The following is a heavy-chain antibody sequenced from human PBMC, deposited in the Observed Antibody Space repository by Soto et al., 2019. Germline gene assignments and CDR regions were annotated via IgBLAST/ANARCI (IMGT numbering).Heavy chain of an antibody. Sequence: GASVKVSCKASGGTFSSYAISWVRQAPGQGLEWMGGIIPIFGTANYAQKFQGRVTITADESTSTAYMELSSLRSEDTAVYYCARSGYSYGWDFDYWGQGTLVTVSS. V-gene: IGHV1-69*13. CDR1: GGTFSSYA. CDR2: IIPIFGTA. J-gene: IGHJ4*02. D-gene: IGHD5-18*01. CDR3: ARSGYSYGWDFDY.